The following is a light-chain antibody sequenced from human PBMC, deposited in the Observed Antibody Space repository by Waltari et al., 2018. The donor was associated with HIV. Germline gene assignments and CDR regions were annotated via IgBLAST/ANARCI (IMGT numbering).Light chain of an antibody. V-gene: IGLV2-14*01. CDR1: NTDFSPHSF. J-gene: IGLJ3*02. Sequence: QSGLTQPASVSASLGQSITISCIASNTDFSPHSFVSWYHHYPDQAPQLLIYGDNIRPSGIPFRLSGSKSDNTASLTISGLQVDDEGDYYCSSYMNSGTLVFGGGTKVTVL. CDR3: SSYMNSGTLV. CDR2: GDN.